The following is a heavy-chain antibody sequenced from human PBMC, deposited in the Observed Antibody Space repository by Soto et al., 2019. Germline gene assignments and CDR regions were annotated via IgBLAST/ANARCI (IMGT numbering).Heavy chain of an antibody. J-gene: IGHJ1*01. CDR3: ARAYYLYYDGTGYSQIYAR. D-gene: IGHD3-22*01. CDR1: GFTFSSYA. CDR2: ISYDGSGK. Sequence: PGGYLRLSCAAHGFTFSSYAMHWVGQSPGKGLEWVALISYDGSGKDYADSVKGRFTISSDNSRNTLFLQMNSLRAEDTAVDYCARAYYLYYDGTGYSQIYARWRQCTLFTVS. V-gene: IGHV3-30-3*01.